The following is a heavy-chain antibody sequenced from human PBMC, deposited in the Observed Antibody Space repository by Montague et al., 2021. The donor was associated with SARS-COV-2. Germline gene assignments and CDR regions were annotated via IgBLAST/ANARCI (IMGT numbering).Heavy chain of an antibody. D-gene: IGHD2-15*01. CDR1: GFTFSSYE. V-gene: IGHV3-48*03. CDR2: ISSSGSTI. Sequence: SLRLSCAASGFTFSSYEMSWVRQAPGKGLEWVSYISSSGSTIYYADSVKGRFTISRDNAKNSLYLQMNSLRAEDTAVYYCARLGYCSGGSCIDPWGQGTLVTVSS. J-gene: IGHJ5*02. CDR3: ARLGYCSGGSCIDP.